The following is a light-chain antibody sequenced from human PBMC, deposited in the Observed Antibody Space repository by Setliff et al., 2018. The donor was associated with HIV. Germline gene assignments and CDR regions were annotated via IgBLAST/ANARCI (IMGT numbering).Light chain of an antibody. CDR2: EVS. CDR1: SSDVGRYNL. V-gene: IGLV2-23*02. J-gene: IGLJ1*01. CDR3: CSYAGSSTYV. Sequence: QSALTQPASVSGSPGQSITLSGTGTSSDVGRYNLVSWYQHHPGKAPKLLIYEVSKRPSGVSNRFSGSKSGNTASLTISGLQAEDEADYYCCSYAGSSTYVFGTGTKV.